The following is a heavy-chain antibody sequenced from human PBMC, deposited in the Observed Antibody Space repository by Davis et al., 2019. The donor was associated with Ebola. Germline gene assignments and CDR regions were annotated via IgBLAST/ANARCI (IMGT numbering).Heavy chain of an antibody. J-gene: IGHJ3*02. CDR1: GYGFTNYW. CDR3: ARHRRVGAFDI. CDR2: IYPYDSDT. Sequence: GESLKISCKNSGYGFTNYWIGWVRQMPGRGLEWMGIIYPYDSDTRYSTSFQGQVTISADKSISTAYLQWSSLKASDTAMYYCARHRRVGAFDIWGQGTMVTVSS. V-gene: IGHV5-51*01. D-gene: IGHD2-15*01.